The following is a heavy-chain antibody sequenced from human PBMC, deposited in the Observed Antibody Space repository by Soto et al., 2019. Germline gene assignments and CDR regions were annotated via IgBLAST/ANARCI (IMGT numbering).Heavy chain of an antibody. V-gene: IGHV4-59*02. J-gene: IGHJ5*02. Sequence: SDTLSRICAVSGGSVSPHHWNWIRQPPGKKLEWIGYAYSLGRPNYNPSLKRRVTMSLDTSKNQFSLELTSVTAADTAVYYCARGGRVELFIMFDPWGQVIRVTVPS. CDR1: GGSVSPHH. CDR3: ARGGRVELFIMFDP. CDR2: AYSLGRP. D-gene: IGHD3-3*01.